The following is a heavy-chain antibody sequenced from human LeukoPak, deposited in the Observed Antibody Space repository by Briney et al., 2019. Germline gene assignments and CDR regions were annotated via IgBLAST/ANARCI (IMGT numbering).Heavy chain of an antibody. Sequence: GRSLRLSCAASGFTFDDYAMHWVRQAPGKGLEWVSGISWNSGSIGYADSVRGRFTISRDNAKNSLYLQMNSLRAEDTALYYCAKDRISNYDSSGYYYEGGFDYWGQGTLVTVSS. D-gene: IGHD3-22*01. J-gene: IGHJ4*02. CDR1: GFTFDDYA. CDR3: AKDRISNYDSSGYYYEGGFDY. CDR2: ISWNSGSI. V-gene: IGHV3-9*01.